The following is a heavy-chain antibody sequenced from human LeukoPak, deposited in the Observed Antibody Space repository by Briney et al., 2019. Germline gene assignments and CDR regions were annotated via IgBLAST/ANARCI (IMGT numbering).Heavy chain of an antibody. CDR3: ARVYVVVGPLDY. Sequence: PGGSLRLSCAASGFTFSSYSMNWVRQAPGKGLEWVSSISSSSSYIYYADSVKGRFTISRDNAKNSLYLQMNSLRAEDTAVYYCARVYVVVGPLDYWGQGTLVTVSS. D-gene: IGHD2-21*01. V-gene: IGHV3-21*01. CDR2: ISSSSSYI. CDR1: GFTFSSYS. J-gene: IGHJ4*02.